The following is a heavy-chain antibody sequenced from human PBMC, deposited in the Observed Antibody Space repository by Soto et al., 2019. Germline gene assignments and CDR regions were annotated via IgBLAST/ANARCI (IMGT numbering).Heavy chain of an antibody. CDR3: ARDVGISDLRYYAMDV. CDR1: GYSLSGYY. D-gene: IGHD6-13*01. Sequence: GASVKVSCKASGYSLSGYYLYWVRQAPGQGLEWMGWINPNTGDTNYAQNFQGRVTLTRDTSSSIAYMELRRLRPDDSAVYYCARDVGISDLRYYAMDVWGQGTTVTVSS. J-gene: IGHJ6*02. CDR2: INPNTGDT. V-gene: IGHV1-2*02.